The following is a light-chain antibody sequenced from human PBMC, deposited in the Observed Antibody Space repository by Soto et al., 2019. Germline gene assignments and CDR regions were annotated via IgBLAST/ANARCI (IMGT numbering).Light chain of an antibody. CDR3: ETWDSTFRV. J-gene: IGLJ3*02. Sequence: QSVLTQSSSASASLGSSVKLTCTLSSGHSSYIIAWHQQQPGKAPRYLMKLEGSGSYNKGSGLPDRFSGSSSGADRYLTISNLQFEDEADYYCETWDSTFRVFGGGTKLTVL. CDR1: SGHSSYI. CDR2: LEGSGSY. V-gene: IGLV4-60*02.